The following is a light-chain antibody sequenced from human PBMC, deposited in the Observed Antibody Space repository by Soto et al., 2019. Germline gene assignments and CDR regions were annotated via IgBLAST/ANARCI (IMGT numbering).Light chain of an antibody. J-gene: IGKJ4*01. V-gene: IGKV3-20*01. CDR2: DAS. CDR3: QQFSSYPLT. CDR1: QTVRNNY. Sequence: EFVLTQSPGTLSLSPGERATLSCRASQTVRNNYLAWYQQKPGQAPKLLIHDASSRATGIPDRFSGGGSGTDFILTISRLEPEDFAVYYCQQFSSYPLTFGGGTKVEI.